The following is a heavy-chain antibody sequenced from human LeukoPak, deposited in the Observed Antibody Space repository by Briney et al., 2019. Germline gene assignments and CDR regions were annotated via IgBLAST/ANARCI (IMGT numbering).Heavy chain of an antibody. V-gene: IGHV1-46*01. Sequence: GASVKVSCKASGYTFTSYYMHWVRQAPGQGLEWMGIINPSGGSTSYAQKFQGRVTMTRDTSTSTVYMELSTLRSEDTAVYYCARDLRYYDFWSGYSALDGMDVWGQGTTVTVSS. D-gene: IGHD3-3*01. CDR1: GYTFTSYY. CDR3: ARDLRYYDFWSGYSALDGMDV. CDR2: INPSGGST. J-gene: IGHJ6*02.